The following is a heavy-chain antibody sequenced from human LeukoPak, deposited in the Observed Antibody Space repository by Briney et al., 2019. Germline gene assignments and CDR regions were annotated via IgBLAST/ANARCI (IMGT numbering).Heavy chain of an antibody. CDR1: GFDFSSNW. Sequence: GGSLRLSCAASGFDFSSNWMHWVRHAPGQGLVWVSRIKGDGISTNYADSVKGRFTISRDNSRNTLSLQMNSLRVEDAALYYCAKHDLSGSYFVYWGQGTLVTVSS. D-gene: IGHD3-10*01. CDR3: AKHDLSGSYFVY. CDR2: IKGDGIST. V-gene: IGHV3-74*01. J-gene: IGHJ4*02.